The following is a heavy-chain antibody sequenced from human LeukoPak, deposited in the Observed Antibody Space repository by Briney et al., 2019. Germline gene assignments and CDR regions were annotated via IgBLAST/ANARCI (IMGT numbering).Heavy chain of an antibody. J-gene: IGHJ4*02. Sequence: GGSLRLSCAASGFTFSSYSMNWVRQAPGKGLEWVSYISSSSSTIYYADSVKGRFTISRDNAKNSLYLQMNSLRAEDTAVYYCARHACSGGSCYPTLDYWGQGTLVTVSS. CDR2: ISSSSSTI. CDR1: GFTFSSYS. D-gene: IGHD2-15*01. CDR3: ARHACSGGSCYPTLDY. V-gene: IGHV3-48*04.